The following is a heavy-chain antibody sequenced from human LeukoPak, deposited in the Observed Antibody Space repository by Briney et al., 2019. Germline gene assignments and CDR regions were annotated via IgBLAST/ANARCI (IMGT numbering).Heavy chain of an antibody. Sequence: GGSLRLSCAAPGFTFDDYVMHWVRQAPGKWLEWVSLISGDGGRAYYADSVKGRFTISRDNSKNSLYLQMNSLRSEDTALYYCAKTVGSGSYSLPFDYWGQGTLVTVSS. CDR2: ISGDGGRA. CDR1: GFTFDDYV. D-gene: IGHD3-10*01. CDR3: AKTVGSGSYSLPFDY. J-gene: IGHJ4*02. V-gene: IGHV3-43*02.